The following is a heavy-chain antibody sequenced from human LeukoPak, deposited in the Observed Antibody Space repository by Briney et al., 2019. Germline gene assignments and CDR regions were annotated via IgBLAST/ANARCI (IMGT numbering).Heavy chain of an antibody. Sequence: GGSLRLSCAASGFTFSSYWMSWVRQAPGKGLEWVADIKQDGSEKYYVDSVKGRFTISRDNAKNSLYLQMDNLRAEDTAVYYCALTPDYYGSGSFDYWGQGTLVTVSS. CDR1: GFTFSSYW. CDR3: ALTPDYYGSGSFDY. J-gene: IGHJ4*02. V-gene: IGHV3-7*01. D-gene: IGHD3-10*01. CDR2: IKQDGSEK.